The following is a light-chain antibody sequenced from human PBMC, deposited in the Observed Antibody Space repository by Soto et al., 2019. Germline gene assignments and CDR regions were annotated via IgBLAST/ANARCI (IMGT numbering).Light chain of an antibody. CDR3: QRGSSH. J-gene: IGKJ4*01. CDR2: DAA. V-gene: IGKV3-11*01. CDR1: LGIDNR. Sequence: EIVLTQSPVTLSSSPGERVTLSCRASLGIDNRLAWYQHKVGQAPRLLIYDAAKRATGIPARFSGSGSGTDFTLTISSLGPEAFAVYYCQRGSSHFGGGTKVDI.